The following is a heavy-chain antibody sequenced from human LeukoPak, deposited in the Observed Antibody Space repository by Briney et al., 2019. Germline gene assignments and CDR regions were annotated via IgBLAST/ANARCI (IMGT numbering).Heavy chain of an antibody. CDR3: ARGKTGSYYSRSYYMDV. V-gene: IGHV3-11*01. Sequence: GGSLRLSCAASGFIFSDYYMSWIRQAPGKGLEWVLYISSSGITIYYADSVKGRFTISRDNAKNSLYLQMNSLRAEDTAVYYCARGKTGSYYSRSYYMDVWGKGTTVTISS. J-gene: IGHJ6*03. CDR1: GFIFSDYY. CDR2: ISSSGITI. D-gene: IGHD3-10*01.